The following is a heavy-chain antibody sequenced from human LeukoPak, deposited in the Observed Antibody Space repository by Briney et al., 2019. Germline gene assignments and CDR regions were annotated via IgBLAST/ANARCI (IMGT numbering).Heavy chain of an antibody. Sequence: PGGSLRLSCAASGFTVSSNYMSWVRQAPGKGLEWVANIKQDGSEKYYVDSVKGRFTISRDNAKNSLYLQMNSLRAEDTAVYYCARLCGYEQCFDYWGQGTLVTVSS. CDR3: ARLCGYEQCFDY. V-gene: IGHV3-7*01. CDR1: GFTVSSNY. CDR2: IKQDGSEK. J-gene: IGHJ4*02. D-gene: IGHD5-12*01.